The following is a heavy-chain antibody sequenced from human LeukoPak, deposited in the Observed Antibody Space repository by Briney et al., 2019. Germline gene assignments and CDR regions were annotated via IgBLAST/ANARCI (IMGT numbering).Heavy chain of an antibody. CDR3: AIPTCSGSGYCSTSDPFHT. Sequence: PGGSLRLSCAASGFTFDNYGIGWVRQAPGKGLEWVSGISGSGGRTYYADSVKGRFTISRDNSKNTLFLQLNSLGVEDTATYYCAIPTCSGSGYCSTSDPFHTWGQGTVVTVSS. CDR2: ISGSGGRT. J-gene: IGHJ3*02. CDR1: GFTFDNYG. V-gene: IGHV3-23*01. D-gene: IGHD2-2*03.